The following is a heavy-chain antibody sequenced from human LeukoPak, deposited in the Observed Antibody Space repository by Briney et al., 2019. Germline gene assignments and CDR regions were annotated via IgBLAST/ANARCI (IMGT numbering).Heavy chain of an antibody. D-gene: IGHD3-22*01. CDR2: ISYDGSNK. Sequence: GGSLRLSCAASGFTFSSYSMNWVRQAPGKGPEWVAVISYDGSNKYYADSVKGRFTISRDNSKNTLYLQMNSLRAEDTAVYYCARGTMIVVVLDAFDIWGQGTMVTVSS. V-gene: IGHV3-30*03. CDR1: GFTFSSYS. J-gene: IGHJ3*02. CDR3: ARGTMIVVVLDAFDI.